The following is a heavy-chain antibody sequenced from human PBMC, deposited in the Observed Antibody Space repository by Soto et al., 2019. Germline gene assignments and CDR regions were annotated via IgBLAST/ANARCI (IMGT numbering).Heavy chain of an antibody. J-gene: IGHJ4*02. D-gene: IGHD4-17*01. CDR1: GFTFSSYS. CDR3: ARDRGTVPYYFEY. V-gene: IGHV3-48*01. Sequence: PGGSLRLSCAASGFTFSSYSMNWVRQAPGKGLEWVSYISSSSSTIYYADSVRGRFTISRDNAKNSLYLQMNSLRAEDTAVYYCARDRGTVPYYFEYWGQGTLVTVS. CDR2: ISSSSSTI.